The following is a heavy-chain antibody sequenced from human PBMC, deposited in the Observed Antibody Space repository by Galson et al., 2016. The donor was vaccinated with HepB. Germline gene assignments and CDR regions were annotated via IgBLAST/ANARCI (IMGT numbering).Heavy chain of an antibody. J-gene: IGHJ4*02. CDR2: SRNKPSSYTT. D-gene: IGHD2/OR15-2a*01. CDR3: TRAGTSTRDFAD. CDR1: GFIFSHYY. Sequence: SLRLSCATSGFIFSHYYMDWVRQAPGKGLEWVARSRNKPSSYTTEYAASVEGRFTISRDESKNSLYLQMSSPKTEETAVYYSTRAGTSTRDFADWGQGTLVTVSS. V-gene: IGHV3-72*01.